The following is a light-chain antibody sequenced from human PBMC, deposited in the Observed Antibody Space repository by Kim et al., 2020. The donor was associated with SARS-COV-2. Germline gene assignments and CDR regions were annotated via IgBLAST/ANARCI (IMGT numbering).Light chain of an antibody. CDR2: KAS. CDR1: ISSW. V-gene: IGKV1-5*03. CDR3: QQYNSYPYT. J-gene: IGKJ2*01. Sequence: ISSWLAWYQQKPGKAPKLLIYKASSLESGVPSRFSGSGSGTEFTLTISSLQPDDFATYYCQQYNSYPYTFGQGTKLEI.